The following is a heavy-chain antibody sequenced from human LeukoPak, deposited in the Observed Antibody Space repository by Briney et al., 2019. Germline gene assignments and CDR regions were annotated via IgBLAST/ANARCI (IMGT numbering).Heavy chain of an antibody. CDR2: ISSNGGST. D-gene: IGHD2-2*01. CDR1: GFTFSSYA. Sequence: GGSLRLSCSASGFTFSSYAMHWVRQAPGRGLEYVSAISSNGGSTYYADSVKGRFTISRDNSKNTLYLQMSSLRAEDTAVYYCVTEDIVVVPAARYFDYWGQGTLVTVSS. V-gene: IGHV3-64D*06. CDR3: VTEDIVVVPAARYFDY. J-gene: IGHJ4*02.